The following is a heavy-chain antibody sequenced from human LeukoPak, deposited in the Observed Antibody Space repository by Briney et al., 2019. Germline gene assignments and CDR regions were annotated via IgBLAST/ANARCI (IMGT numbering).Heavy chain of an antibody. CDR2: ISGSGGST. V-gene: IGHV3-23*01. D-gene: IGHD6-19*01. CDR1: GFTVSSNY. CDR3: AKGRLYSSGWYYFDY. Sequence: GGSLRLSCAASGFTVSSNYMSWVRQAPGKGLEWVSVISGSGGSTYYADSVKGRFTISRDNSKNTLYLQMNSLRAEDTAVYYCAKGRLYSSGWYYFDYWGQGTLVTVSS. J-gene: IGHJ4*02.